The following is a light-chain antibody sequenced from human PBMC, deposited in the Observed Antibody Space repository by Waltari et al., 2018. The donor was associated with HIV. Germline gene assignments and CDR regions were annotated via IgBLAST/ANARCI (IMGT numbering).Light chain of an antibody. CDR1: GQGQE. J-gene: IGLJ1*01. Sequence: QSVLTQPPSVSGAPGQRVRISRTGSGQGQEVQWYQQIAGKAPKLLIFGNNKRPSGVPARFFGSKSGTSASLAITGLQPEDEAHYYCQSFDSSLTGFVFGSGTEVVVL. CDR3: QSFDSSLTGFV. CDR2: GNN. V-gene: IGLV1-40*01.